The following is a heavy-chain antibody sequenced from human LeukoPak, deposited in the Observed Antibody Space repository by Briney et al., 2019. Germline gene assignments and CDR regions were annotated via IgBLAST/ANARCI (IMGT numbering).Heavy chain of an antibody. CDR2: INTKTGTT. CDR1: AYTFTYY. CDR3: AVNPLPQPYDYGDSPFFYYGLDV. D-gene: IGHD4-17*01. J-gene: IGHJ6*02. V-gene: IGHV1-2*02. Sequence: ASVKVSCKASAYTFTYYLHWVRQAPGQGLEWMGWINTKTGTTNYAQKFQGRVTITKDTSISTANMDLGTLGSEDTAVYTGAVNPLPQPYDYGDSPFFYYGLDVWGQGTTVTVSS.